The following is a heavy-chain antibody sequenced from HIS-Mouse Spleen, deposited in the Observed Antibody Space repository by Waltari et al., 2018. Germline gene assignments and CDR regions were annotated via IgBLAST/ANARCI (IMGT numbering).Heavy chain of an antibody. CDR1: GYTFTGYY. CDR2: IHPTSGGT. Sequence: QVQLVQSGAEVKKPGASVKVSCKASGYTFTGYYMHWVRQAPGQGLEWMGRIHPTSGGTNYAQKFQGRVTMTRDTSISTAYMELSRLRSDDTAVYYCARVSSGGSDFDYWGQGTLVTVSS. CDR3: ARVSSGGSDFDY. V-gene: IGHV1-2*02. J-gene: IGHJ4*02. D-gene: IGHD3-16*01.